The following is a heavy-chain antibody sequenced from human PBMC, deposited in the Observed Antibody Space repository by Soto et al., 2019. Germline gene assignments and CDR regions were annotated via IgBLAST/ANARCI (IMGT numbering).Heavy chain of an antibody. Sequence: GASVKVSCKASGGTFSSYAISWVRQAPGQGLEWMGGIIPIFGTANYAQKFQGRVTITADESTSTAYMELSSLRSEDTAVYYCARERSYYDSSGYYFWGQGTLVTVS. V-gene: IGHV1-69*13. CDR2: IIPIFGTA. CDR1: GGTFSSYA. D-gene: IGHD3-22*01. J-gene: IGHJ4*02. CDR3: ARERSYYDSSGYYF.